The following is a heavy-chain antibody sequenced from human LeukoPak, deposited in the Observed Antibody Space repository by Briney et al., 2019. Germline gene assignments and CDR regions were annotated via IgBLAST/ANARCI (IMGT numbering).Heavy chain of an antibody. Sequence: SETLSLTCTLSGGSITTYYWSWIRQLPGGGLEWIAYMYYSGSPNYNPSLKSRVTMSVDTSNNQFSLKLSSVTAADTAVYYCARDAGGTWFDPWGQGILVTVSS. V-gene: IGHV4-59*01. J-gene: IGHJ5*02. CDR1: GGSITTYY. CDR3: ARDAGGTWFDP. CDR2: MYYSGSP.